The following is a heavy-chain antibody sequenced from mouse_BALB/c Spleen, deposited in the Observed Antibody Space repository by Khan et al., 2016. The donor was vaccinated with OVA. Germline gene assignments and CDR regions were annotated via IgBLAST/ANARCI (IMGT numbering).Heavy chain of an antibody. CDR2: INPYTGEP. CDR3: ASTNGNYWFAY. D-gene: IGHD2-1*01. J-gene: IGHJ3*01. CDR1: GYTFTNYG. V-gene: IGHV9-3-1*01. Sequence: QIQLVQSGPELKKPGETVKISCKASGYTFTNYGMNWVKQAPGKGLKWMGWINPYTGEPTYAADFKGRFAFSLETSASTAYLQINNLKNEDTANYFGASTNGNYWFAYWGQGTLVTVSA.